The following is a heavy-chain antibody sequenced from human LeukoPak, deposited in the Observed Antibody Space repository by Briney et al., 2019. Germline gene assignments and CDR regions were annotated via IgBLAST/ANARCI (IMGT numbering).Heavy chain of an antibody. CDR2: ISWNSGSI. Sequence: GGSLRLSCAASGFTFDDYAMHWVRQAPGKGLEWVSGISWNSGSIGYADSVKGRFTISRDNAKNSLYLQMNSLRAEDTAVYYCAREDRYSSGWRSYAFDIWGQGTMVTVSS. V-gene: IGHV3-9*01. CDR3: AREDRYSSGWRSYAFDI. CDR1: GFTFDDYA. D-gene: IGHD6-19*01. J-gene: IGHJ3*02.